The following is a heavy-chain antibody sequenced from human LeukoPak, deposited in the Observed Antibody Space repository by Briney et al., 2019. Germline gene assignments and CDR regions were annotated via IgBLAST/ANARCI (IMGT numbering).Heavy chain of an antibody. CDR2: ISSSSSTI. CDR1: GFTFSSYS. D-gene: IGHD2-2*01. CDR3: ARKDTVVVPAASIRYYYYGMDV. V-gene: IGHV3-48*02. Sequence: QSGGSLRLSCAASGFTFSSYSMNWVRQAPGKGLEWVSYISSSSSTIYYADSVKGRFTISRDNAKNSLYLQMNSLRDEDTAVYYCARKDTVVVPAASIRYYYYGMDVWGQGTTVTVSS. J-gene: IGHJ6*02.